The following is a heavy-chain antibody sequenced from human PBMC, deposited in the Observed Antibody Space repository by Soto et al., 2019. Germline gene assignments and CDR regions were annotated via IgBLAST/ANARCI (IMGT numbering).Heavy chain of an antibody. CDR1: GYTFTNYY. Sequence: QVQLVQSGAEVKKPGASVKVSCKASGYTFTNYYMHWVRQAPGQDLEWVGIINSSGGSTSYAQKFQGRVTMTRDTSTSTVYMELSSLRSEDTAVYYCAREGYIAAASFDYWGQGTLVTVSS. V-gene: IGHV1-46*01. CDR2: INSSGGST. D-gene: IGHD6-13*01. CDR3: AREGYIAAASFDY. J-gene: IGHJ4*02.